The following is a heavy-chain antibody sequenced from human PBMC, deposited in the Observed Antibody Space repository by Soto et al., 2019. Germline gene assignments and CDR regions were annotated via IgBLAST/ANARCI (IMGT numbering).Heavy chain of an antibody. CDR3: TTDLWFGELPIDY. Sequence: GGSLRLSCAASGFTFSNAWMNWVRQAPGKGLEWVGRIKSKTDGGTTDYAAPVKGRFTISRDDSKNTLYLQMNSLKTEDTAVYYCTTDLWFGELPIDYWGQGTLVTVSS. CDR1: GFTFSNAW. J-gene: IGHJ4*02. V-gene: IGHV3-15*07. CDR2: IKSKTDGGTT. D-gene: IGHD3-10*01.